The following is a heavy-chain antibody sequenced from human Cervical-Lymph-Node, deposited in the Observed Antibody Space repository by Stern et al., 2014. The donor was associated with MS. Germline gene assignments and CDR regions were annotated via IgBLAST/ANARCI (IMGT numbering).Heavy chain of an antibody. V-gene: IGHV3-30*18. CDR2: ITYDGSNT. CDR3: AKAKYASSPFDS. CDR1: GFTFSSNG. J-gene: IGHJ4*02. D-gene: IGHD6-6*01. Sequence: VQLVESGGGVVQPGRSQRLSCAASGFTFSSNGMHWVRQAPGKGLEWVAVITYDGSNTYYADSVKGRFTISRDNSKNTLYLQMNSLRVEDTVVYYCAKAKYASSPFDSWGQGTLVTVSS.